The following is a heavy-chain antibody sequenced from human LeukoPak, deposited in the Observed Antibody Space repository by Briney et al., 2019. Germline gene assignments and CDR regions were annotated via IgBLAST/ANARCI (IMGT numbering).Heavy chain of an antibody. J-gene: IGHJ3*02. CDR3: ARDPRPIVVVVAATPHAFDI. V-gene: IGHV1-18*01. CDR1: GYTFTSYG. Sequence: ASVKVSCKASGYTFTSYGISWVRQAPGQGLEWMGWISAYNGNTTYAQKLQGRVTMTTDTSTSTAYMELRSLRSDDTAVYYCARDPRPIVVVVAATPHAFDIWGQGTMVTVSS. CDR2: ISAYNGNT. D-gene: IGHD2-15*01.